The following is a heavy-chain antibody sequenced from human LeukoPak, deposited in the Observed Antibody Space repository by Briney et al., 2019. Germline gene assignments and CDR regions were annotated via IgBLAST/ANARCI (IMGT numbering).Heavy chain of an antibody. D-gene: IGHD5-18*01. CDR3: ARLRVRGYGYGPWEGPTWLDY. J-gene: IGHJ4*02. Sequence: PSETLSLTCTVSGDSISSSNYYWGWIRQSPGKGLEWIGTFYYSGRTYYNPSLKSRVTIAVDTSKNQFSLKLRSVTAADTAVYYCARLRVRGYGYGPWEGPTWLDYWGQGTLVTVSS. CDR1: GDSISSSNYY. V-gene: IGHV4-39*07. CDR2: FYYSGRT.